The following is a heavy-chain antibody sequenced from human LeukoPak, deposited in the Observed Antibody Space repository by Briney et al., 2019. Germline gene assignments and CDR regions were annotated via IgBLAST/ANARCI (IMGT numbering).Heavy chain of an antibody. CDR3: ARVSYYYGSGSYYNDY. CDR1: GYTFTGYY. CDR2: INPNSGGT. V-gene: IGHV1-2*02. J-gene: IGHJ4*02. D-gene: IGHD3-10*01. Sequence: GASVKVSCKASGYTFTGYYMHWVRQAPGQGLEWMGWINPNSGGTNYAQKFQGRVTMTRDTPISTAYMELSRLRSDDTAVYYCARVSYYYGSGSYYNDYWGQGTLVTVSS.